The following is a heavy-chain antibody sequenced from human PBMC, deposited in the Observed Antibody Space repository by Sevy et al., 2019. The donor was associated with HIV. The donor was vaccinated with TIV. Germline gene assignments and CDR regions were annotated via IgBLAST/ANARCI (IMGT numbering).Heavy chain of an antibody. CDR2: ISSGSSYI. V-gene: IGHV3-21*06. D-gene: IGHD3-10*01. Sequence: GGSLRLSCAASQFTFRDYTMNWVRQTPGEGLEWISYISSGSSYIRYADSVKGRFTISRDNAENSLYLQMNRLRAEDTGVYFCARDRDYYGSGTYDYWGQGTLVTVSS. J-gene: IGHJ4*02. CDR3: ARDRDYYGSGTYDY. CDR1: QFTFRDYT.